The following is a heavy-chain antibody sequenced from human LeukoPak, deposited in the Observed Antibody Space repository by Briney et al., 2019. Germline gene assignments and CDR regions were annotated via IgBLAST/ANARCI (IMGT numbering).Heavy chain of an antibody. CDR2: IYPGDSDA. J-gene: IGHJ4*02. Sequence: GESLKISCKGSGYSFISYWIGWVRQMPGKGLEWMGIIYPGDSDARYSPSFQGQVTISADKSICTAYLQWSSLKASDTAMYYCARGGGSSWYYFDYWGQGTLVTVSS. V-gene: IGHV5-51*01. CDR1: GYSFISYW. CDR3: ARGGGSSWYYFDY. D-gene: IGHD6-13*01.